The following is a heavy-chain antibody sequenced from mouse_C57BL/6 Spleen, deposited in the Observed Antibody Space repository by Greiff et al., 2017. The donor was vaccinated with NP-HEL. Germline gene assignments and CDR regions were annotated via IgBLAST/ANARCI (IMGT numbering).Heavy chain of an antibody. CDR3: ARDSSGYVGCAY. D-gene: IGHD3-2*02. CDR2: IYPGSGST. Sequence: QVQLQQPGAELVKPGASVKMSCKASGYTFTSYWITWVKQRPGQGLEWIGDIYPGSGSTNYNEKFKRKATLTVETSSSTAYMQLSSLTSEESAVYYCARDSSGYVGCAYWGQGALVTVSA. CDR1: GYTFTSYW. V-gene: IGHV1-55*01. J-gene: IGHJ3*01.